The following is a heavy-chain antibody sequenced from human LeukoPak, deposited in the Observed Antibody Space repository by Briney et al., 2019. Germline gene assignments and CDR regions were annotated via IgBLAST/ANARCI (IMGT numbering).Heavy chain of an antibody. CDR1: GFTFSSYA. V-gene: IGHV3-23*01. CDR3: CITMVRGGRLDAFDI. CDR2: ISGSGGST. D-gene: IGHD3-10*01. Sequence: GWSLRLSCAASGFTFSSYAMIWVGQAPGKGLECVSAISGSGGSTYYADSVKGRFTISRDNSKNTLYLQMNSLRAEDTAVYYCCITMVRGGRLDAFDIWGQGTMVTVSS. J-gene: IGHJ3*02.